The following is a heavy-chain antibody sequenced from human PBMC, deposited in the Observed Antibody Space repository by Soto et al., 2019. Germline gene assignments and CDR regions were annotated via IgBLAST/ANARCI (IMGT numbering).Heavy chain of an antibody. D-gene: IGHD6-19*01. CDR3: ARDTRQWLVEGYFDL. CDR2: INSDGSST. CDR1: GFTFSSYW. V-gene: IGHV3-74*01. J-gene: IGHJ2*01. Sequence: EVQLVESGGGLVQPGGSLRLSCAASGFTFSSYWMHWVRQAPGKGLVWVSRINSDGSSTSYADSVKGRFTISRDNAKKTLYLQMNRLRAEDTAVYYCARDTRQWLVEGYFDLWGRGTLVTVSS.